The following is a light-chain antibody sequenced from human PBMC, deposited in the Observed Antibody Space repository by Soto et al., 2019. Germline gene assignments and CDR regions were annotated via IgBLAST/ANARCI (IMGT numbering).Light chain of an antibody. CDR2: GAS. V-gene: IGKV3-20*01. CDR3: QQSLNTKT. J-gene: IGKJ1*01. CDR1: ESVSSIY. Sequence: ENLLTQYPGTLSWSPGERATLSCRASESVSSIYVAWYKQKPGQAPTLLIYGASTRATGIPDWFSGSGSGTEFTLTIDRMEPEYSALYYCQQSLNTKTFGHGTKVDIK.